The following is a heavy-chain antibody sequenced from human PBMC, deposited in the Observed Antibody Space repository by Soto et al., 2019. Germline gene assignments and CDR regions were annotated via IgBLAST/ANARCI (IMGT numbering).Heavy chain of an antibody. CDR2: VYYSGST. Sequence: PSETLSLTCSVSGGSISSYYWNWIRQPPGKGLEWIGYVYYSGSTNYNPSLKSRITISVDTPKNQFSLKLSSVTAADTAVYCCARGTGDYVGYYYGMDVWGQGTTVTVSS. D-gene: IGHD4-17*01. CDR3: ARGTGDYVGYYYGMDV. J-gene: IGHJ6*02. CDR1: GGSISSYY. V-gene: IGHV4-59*01.